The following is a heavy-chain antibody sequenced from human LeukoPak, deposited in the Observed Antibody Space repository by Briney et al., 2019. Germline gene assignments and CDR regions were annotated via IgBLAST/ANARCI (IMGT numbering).Heavy chain of an antibody. CDR2: INHSGST. J-gene: IGHJ4*02. D-gene: IGHD5-18*01. CDR3: ARDYSYGLYYFDY. CDR1: GDSISSSGYY. V-gene: IGHV4-39*07. Sequence: SETLSLTCSVSGDSISSSGYYWDWIRQPPGKGLEWIGEINHSGSTNYNPSLKSRVTISVDTSKNQLSLKLSSVTAADTAVYYCARDYSYGLYYFDYWGQGILVTVSS.